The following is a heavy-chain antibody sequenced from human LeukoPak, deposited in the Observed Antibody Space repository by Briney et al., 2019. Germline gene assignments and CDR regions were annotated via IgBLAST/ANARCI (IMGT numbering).Heavy chain of an antibody. CDR3: TSTWIQLWFSTHYYMDV. D-gene: IGHD5-18*01. J-gene: IGHJ6*03. CDR1: GGTFSSYA. CDR2: IIPIFGTA. Sequence: SVKVSCKASGGTFSSYAISWVRRAPGQGLEWMGRIIPIFGTANYAQKFQGRVTITTDESTSTAYMEPSSLRSEDTAVYYCTSTWIQLWFSTHYYMDVWGKGTTVTVSS. V-gene: IGHV1-69*05.